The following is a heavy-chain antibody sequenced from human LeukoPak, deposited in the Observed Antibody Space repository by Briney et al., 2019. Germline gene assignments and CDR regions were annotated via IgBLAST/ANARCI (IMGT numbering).Heavy chain of an antibody. V-gene: IGHV3-48*04. CDR1: GFTFSSYG. CDR3: ARGGSDYSRSWYKY. CDR2: ISSSGSTI. J-gene: IGHJ4*02. Sequence: TGGSLRLSCAASGFTFSSYGMNWVRQAPGKGLEWVSYISSSGSTIYYADSVRGRFTISRDNDKNSLYLQMNNLRAEDTAVYFCARGGSDYSRSWYKYWGQGTLVTVSS. D-gene: IGHD6-13*01.